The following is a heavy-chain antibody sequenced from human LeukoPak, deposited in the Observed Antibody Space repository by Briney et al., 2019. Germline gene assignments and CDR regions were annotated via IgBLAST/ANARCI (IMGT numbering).Heavy chain of an antibody. CDR1: GGSLSNYY. CDR3: ARHTSSGWSGGFAH. CDR2: IYYSWST. D-gene: IGHD6-19*01. J-gene: IGHJ4*02. Sequence: KPSETLSLTCTVSGGSLSNYYWNWIRQPPDKGLEWIGYIYYSWSTSFNPSLQSRVTMSVDTSKNQFSLTVTSVTAADTAVYYCARHTSSGWSGGFAHWGLGTLVTVSS. V-gene: IGHV4-59*08.